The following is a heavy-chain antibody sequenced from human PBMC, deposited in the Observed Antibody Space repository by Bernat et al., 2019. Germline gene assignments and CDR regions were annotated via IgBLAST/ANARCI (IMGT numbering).Heavy chain of an antibody. J-gene: IGHJ3*02. V-gene: IGHV1-24*01. CDR3: ATVMLLAYCGGDCYRGGAFDI. D-gene: IGHD2-21*02. CDR2: FDPEDGET. CDR1: GYTLTELS. Sequence: QVQLVQSGAEVKKPGAPVKVSRKVSGYTLTELSMHWVRQAPGKGLEWMGGFDPEDGETIYAQKFQGRVTMTEDTSTDTAYMELSSLRSEDTAVYYCATVMLLAYCGGDCYRGGAFDIWGQGTMVTVSS.